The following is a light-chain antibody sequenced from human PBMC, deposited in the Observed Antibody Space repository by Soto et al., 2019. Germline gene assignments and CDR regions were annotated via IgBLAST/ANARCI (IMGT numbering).Light chain of an antibody. V-gene: IGLV2-14*03. CDR1: SSDVGGHNY. Sequence: QSALTQPASVSGSPGQSIIISCTGTSSDVGGHNYVSWYQHHPGKAPKLIIYDVSNWPSGVSIRFSGSKSGNTASLTISGLQAEDEADYYCQSYTSNSVVFGGGTKVTVL. CDR2: DVS. CDR3: QSYTSNSVV. J-gene: IGLJ2*01.